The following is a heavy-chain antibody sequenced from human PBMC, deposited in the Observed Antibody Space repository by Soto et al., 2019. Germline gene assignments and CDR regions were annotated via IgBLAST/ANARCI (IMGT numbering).Heavy chain of an antibody. CDR3: AQDSGGWSGYYTRMDV. CDR1: GFTFSSYA. D-gene: IGHD3-3*01. Sequence: GGSLRLSCAASGFTFSSYAMNWVRQAPGKGLEWVSSVNGSGTSTYYSDAVKGRFTISRDNSKNTLYLQMTSLSAEDTAVDYCAQDSGGWSGYYTRMDVWGQGTTVTVSS. CDR2: VNGSGTST. V-gene: IGHV3-23*01. J-gene: IGHJ6*02.